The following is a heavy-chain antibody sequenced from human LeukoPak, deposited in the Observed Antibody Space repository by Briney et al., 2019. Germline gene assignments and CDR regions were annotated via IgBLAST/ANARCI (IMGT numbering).Heavy chain of an antibody. CDR3: ARQVYSSDMYYFDY. V-gene: IGHV4-39*01. CDR1: GGSISSSSNY. Sequence: PSETLSLTCTVSGGSISSSSNYWGWIRQPPGKGLEWIGSIYYSGTTYYNPSLQSRVAISEDTSKNQFSLKLSSVTAADTAVYYCARQVYSSDMYYFDYWGQGTLVTVSS. D-gene: IGHD6-19*01. J-gene: IGHJ4*02. CDR2: IYYSGTT.